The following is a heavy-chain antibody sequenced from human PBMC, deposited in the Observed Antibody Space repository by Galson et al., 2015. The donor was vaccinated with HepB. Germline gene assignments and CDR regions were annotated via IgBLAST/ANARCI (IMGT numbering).Heavy chain of an antibody. CDR1: GFTFSSYA. CDR2: ISGSGGST. J-gene: IGHJ4*02. Sequence: SCAASGFTFSSYAMSWVRQAPGEGLEWVSGISGSGGSTYYADSVKGRSTISRDNSKDTLYLQMNSLRAEDTAVYYCAKGWLGWFGEVSDYWGQGTLVTVSS. CDR3: AKGWLGWFGEVSDY. D-gene: IGHD3-10*01. V-gene: IGHV3-23*01.